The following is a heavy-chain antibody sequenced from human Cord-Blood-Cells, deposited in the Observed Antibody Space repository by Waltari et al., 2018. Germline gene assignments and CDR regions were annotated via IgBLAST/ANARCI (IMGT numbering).Heavy chain of an antibody. D-gene: IGHD3-10*01. Sequence: QVQLQQWGAGLLKPSETLSLTCAVYGGSFSGYYWSWIRQPPGKGLEWIGEINHSGSTNYNPSHKSRVTISVDTSKNQFSLKLSSVTAADTAVYYCARGGSDYYGSGSYLHFDYWGQGTLVTVSS. J-gene: IGHJ4*02. CDR2: INHSGST. CDR3: ARGGSDYYGSGSYLHFDY. CDR1: GGSFSGYY. V-gene: IGHV4-34*01.